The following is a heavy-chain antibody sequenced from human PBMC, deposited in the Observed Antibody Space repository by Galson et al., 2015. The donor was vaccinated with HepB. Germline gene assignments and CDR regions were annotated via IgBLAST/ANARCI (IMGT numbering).Heavy chain of an antibody. CDR2: ISTYNGHT. J-gene: IGHJ4*02. Sequence: SVKVSCKASGYTFTSYGISWVRQAPGQGLEWMGWISTYNGHTHYAQKLQGRVTMTTDTSTSTAYMELRSLRSDDTAVYYCARNSRLYYFDYWGQGTLVTVSS. V-gene: IGHV1-18*01. CDR1: GYTFTSYG. D-gene: IGHD4-23*01. CDR3: ARNSRLYYFDY.